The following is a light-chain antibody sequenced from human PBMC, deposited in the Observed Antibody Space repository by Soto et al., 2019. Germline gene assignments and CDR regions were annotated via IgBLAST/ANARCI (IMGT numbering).Light chain of an antibody. CDR1: QNTENY. CDR2: WAS. V-gene: IGKV4-1*01. CDR3: QHYYNSWT. J-gene: IGKJ1*01. Sequence: DIVMTQSPDSLAVSLGERATINCKSSQNTENYLAWYQQKAGQPPKLLIDWASTRASGVPDRFSGSGSGTDFTLTSSSLQAEDVAVYYCQHYYNSWTFGQGTQVEIK.